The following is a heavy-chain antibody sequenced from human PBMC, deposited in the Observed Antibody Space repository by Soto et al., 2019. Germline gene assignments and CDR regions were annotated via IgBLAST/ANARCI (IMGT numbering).Heavy chain of an antibody. D-gene: IGHD3-22*01. CDR2: IYYSGST. CDR3: ARSYDSSGYEFDY. Sequence: SETLSLTCTVSGGSISSYYLSWIRQPPGKGLEWIGYIYYSGSTNYNPSLKSRVTISVDTSKNQFSLKLSSVTAADTAVYYCARSYDSSGYEFDYWGQGTLVTVSS. J-gene: IGHJ4*02. V-gene: IGHV4-59*01. CDR1: GGSISSYY.